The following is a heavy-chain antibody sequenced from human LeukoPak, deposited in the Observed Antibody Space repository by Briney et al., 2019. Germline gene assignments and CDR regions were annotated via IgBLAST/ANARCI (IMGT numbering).Heavy chain of an antibody. V-gene: IGHV3-30*04. D-gene: IGHD4-17*01. CDR1: GFTFSSYA. Sequence: GGSLRLSCAASGFTFSSYAMHWVRQAPGKGLEWVAVISYDGSNKYYADSVKGRFTISRDNSKNTLYLQMNSLRAEDTAVYYCARETTGFDYWGQGNLVTVSS. J-gene: IGHJ4*02. CDR3: ARETTGFDY. CDR2: ISYDGSNK.